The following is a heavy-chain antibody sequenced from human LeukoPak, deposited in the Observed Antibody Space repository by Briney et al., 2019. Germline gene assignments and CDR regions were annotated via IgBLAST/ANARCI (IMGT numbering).Heavy chain of an antibody. V-gene: IGHV3-23*01. CDR3: AKYTHDVCYTN. J-gene: IGHJ4*02. CDR2: ISGSGDP. D-gene: IGHD2-8*01. CDR1: GFTFSGYT. Sequence: GGSLRLSRAASGFTFSGYTMSWVRQGPGKGLQWVSAISGSGDPYYADSVKGRFTISRDNSKNTLYLQMSSLRAEDTATYYCAKYTHDVCYTNWGQGTLVTVSS.